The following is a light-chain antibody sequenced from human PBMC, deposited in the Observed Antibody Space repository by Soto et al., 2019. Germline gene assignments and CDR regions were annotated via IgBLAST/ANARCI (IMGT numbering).Light chain of an antibody. J-gene: IGLJ1*01. V-gene: IGLV1-40*01. Sequence: QSVLTQPPSVSGAPGQRVTISCTGSSSNIGAGYDVHWYQQLPGTAPKLLIYGNSNRPSGVPDRFSGSKSGTSASLAITGLEADDEGDYYWQSYDSSLSGYVFGPGTKVTVL. CDR1: SSNIGAGYD. CDR2: GNS. CDR3: QSYDSSLSGYV.